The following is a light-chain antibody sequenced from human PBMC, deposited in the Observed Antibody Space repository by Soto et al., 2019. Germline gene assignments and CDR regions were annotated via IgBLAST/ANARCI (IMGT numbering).Light chain of an antibody. Sequence: IQLTQSPSSLSASVGDRVTITCRASQGIRSYLTWYQQKPGKAPKVLIYAASTLQTGVPSRFSGSGSGTDFTLTISSPQPEDFATYYCQQLNSYPITFGQGTRLENK. CDR2: AAS. J-gene: IGKJ5*01. V-gene: IGKV1-9*01. CDR3: QQLNSYPIT. CDR1: QGIRSY.